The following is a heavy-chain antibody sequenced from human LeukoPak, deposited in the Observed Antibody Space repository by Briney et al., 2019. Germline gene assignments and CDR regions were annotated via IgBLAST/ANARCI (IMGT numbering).Heavy chain of an antibody. CDR3: ACGPRSSGSCYIGVGFAN. V-gene: IGHV1-69-2*01. D-gene: IGHD3-10*01. CDR2: VDPEDGET. Sequence: ASVKVSCKVSGYTFTDYYMHWVQQAPGKGLEWMGLVDPEDGETIYAEKFQGRVTITADTSTDTAYMELSSLRSEDTAVHYCACGPRSSGSCYIGVGFANWGQGTLVTVSS. J-gene: IGHJ4*02. CDR1: GYTFTDYY.